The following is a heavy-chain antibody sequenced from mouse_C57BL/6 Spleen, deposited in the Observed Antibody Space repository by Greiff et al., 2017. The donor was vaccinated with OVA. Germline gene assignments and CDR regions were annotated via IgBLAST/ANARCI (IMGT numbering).Heavy chain of an antibody. CDR3: ARFDYDERAMDY. D-gene: IGHD2-4*01. CDR1: GFTFSDYG. V-gene: IGHV5-15*01. J-gene: IGHJ4*01. Sequence: EVKLQESGGGLVQPGGSLKLSCAASGFTFSDYGMAWVRQAPRKGPAWVAFISNLAYSIYYADTVTGRFTISRENAKNTLYLEMSSLRSEDTAMYYCARFDYDERAMDYWGQGTSVTVSS. CDR2: ISNLAYSI.